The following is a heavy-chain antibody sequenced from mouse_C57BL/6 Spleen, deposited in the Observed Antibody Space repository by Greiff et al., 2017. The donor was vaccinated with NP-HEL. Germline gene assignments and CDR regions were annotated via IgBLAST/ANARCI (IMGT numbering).Heavy chain of an antibody. CDR3: ARDYYGTPFAY. V-gene: IGHV5-17*01. D-gene: IGHD1-1*01. Sequence: EVKLQESGGGLVKPGGSLKLSCAASGFTFSDYGMHWVRQAPEKGLEWVAYISSGSSTIYYADTVKGRFTISRDNAKNTLFLQMTSLRSEDTAMYYCARDYYGTPFAYWGQGTLVTVSA. J-gene: IGHJ3*01. CDR2: ISSGSSTI. CDR1: GFTFSDYG.